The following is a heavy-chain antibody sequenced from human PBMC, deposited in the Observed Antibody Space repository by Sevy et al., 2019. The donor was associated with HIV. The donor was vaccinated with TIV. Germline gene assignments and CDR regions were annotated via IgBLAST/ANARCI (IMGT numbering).Heavy chain of an antibody. V-gene: IGHV4-39*02. D-gene: IGHD3-22*01. CDR2: IYYGGST. J-gene: IGHJ4*02. CDR3: ARVSMIVVVITDDWGYYFDY. CDR1: GGSISSSGYY. Sequence: SETLSLTCTVSGGSISSSGYYWGWIRQPPGKGLEWIGSIYYGGSTYYNPSLKSQITISVDTSKNHFSLRLGSVTAADTAGYYCARVSMIVVVITDDWGYYFDYWGQGTLVTVSS.